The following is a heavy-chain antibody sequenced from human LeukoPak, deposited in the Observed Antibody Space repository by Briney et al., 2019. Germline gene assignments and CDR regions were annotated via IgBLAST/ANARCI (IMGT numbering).Heavy chain of an antibody. J-gene: IGHJ6*02. CDR3: VSSRVATPPYNYGMDV. CDR1: GESISSGNYY. D-gene: IGHD3-3*01. V-gene: IGHV4-61*02. Sequence: PSETLSLTCNVSGESISSGNYYWTWIRQPAGKGLEWIGRIHSSGFANYNRSLKSRVTISRDTSKNQLSLKVSSVTAADTAVYFCVSSRVATPPYNYGMDVWGQGTTAVVSS. CDR2: IHSSGFA.